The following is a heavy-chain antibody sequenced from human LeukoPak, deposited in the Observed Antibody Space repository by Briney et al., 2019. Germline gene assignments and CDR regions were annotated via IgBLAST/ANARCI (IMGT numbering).Heavy chain of an antibody. D-gene: IGHD3-10*01. J-gene: IGHJ4*02. Sequence: PGRSLRLSCAASGFTFSSYAMHWVRQAPGKGLEWVAVISYDGSNKYYADSVKGRFTISRDNSKDTLYLQMNSLRAEDTAVYYCAKDRLNYYGSGSRLFDYWGQGTLVTVSS. V-gene: IGHV3-30-3*01. CDR2: ISYDGSNK. CDR1: GFTFSSYA. CDR3: AKDRLNYYGSGSRLFDY.